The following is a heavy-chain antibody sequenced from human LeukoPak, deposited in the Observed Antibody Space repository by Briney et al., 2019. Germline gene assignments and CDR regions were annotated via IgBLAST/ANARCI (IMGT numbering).Heavy chain of an antibody. CDR2: VTNSGTT. CDR1: GESISSHY. CDR3: ARSYYGSGRYGPQFDY. Sequence: SETLSLTCNVSGESISSHYWSWTRQSPGKGLEWIGYVTNSGTTKFNPSLKSRVTISRDTSKNQISLKLSSVTAADTAVYYCARSYYGSGRYGPQFDYWGQGTLVTVSS. J-gene: IGHJ4*02. D-gene: IGHD3-10*01. V-gene: IGHV4-59*11.